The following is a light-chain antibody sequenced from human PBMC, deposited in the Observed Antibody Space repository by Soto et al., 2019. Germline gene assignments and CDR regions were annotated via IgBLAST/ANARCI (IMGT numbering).Light chain of an antibody. CDR1: QGIKNY. CDR2: AAS. V-gene: IGKV1-27*01. Sequence: DIQVTQYPSSLSASVGDRVTITCRASQGIKNYLAWYQQKPGEIPKLLIYAASTLESGIPPRFSGSGSGTDFTRNINNLQPEDVATYYCQRYYNAPFTFGGGTKVEIK. J-gene: IGKJ4*01. CDR3: QRYYNAPFT.